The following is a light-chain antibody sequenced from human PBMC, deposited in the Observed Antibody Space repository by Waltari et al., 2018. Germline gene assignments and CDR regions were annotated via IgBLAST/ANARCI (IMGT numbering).Light chain of an antibody. CDR2: WAS. J-gene: IGKJ1*01. CDR3: RQYYSKRT. Sequence: DIVMTQSPDSLAVSLGERATINCKYSQSVLYSSNDKNYLAWYQQKPGQPPKLLIYWASTRQSGVPDRFSGSGSGTDFTLTISSLQAEDVAVYYCRQYYSKRTFGQGTKVEI. CDR1: QSVLYSSNDKNY. V-gene: IGKV4-1*01.